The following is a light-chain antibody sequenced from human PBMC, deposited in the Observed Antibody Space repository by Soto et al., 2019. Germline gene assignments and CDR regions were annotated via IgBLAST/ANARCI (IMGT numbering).Light chain of an antibody. J-gene: IGKJ2*01. Sequence: LMTQSPAILSVSPGERVTLSCRASQDVGINLAWYQQKPGHAPRLVVYGASTRATAFPARFSGSGSGTEFTLTISSLQSEDVAVYYCHQYNYWPGTFGQGTKLEIK. CDR1: QDVGIN. CDR2: GAS. CDR3: HQYNYWPGT. V-gene: IGKV3-15*01.